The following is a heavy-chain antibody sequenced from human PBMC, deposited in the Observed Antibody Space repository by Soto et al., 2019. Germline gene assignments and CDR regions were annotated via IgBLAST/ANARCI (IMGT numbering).Heavy chain of an antibody. CDR2: INHSGST. CDR3: ARGLIRSYFDY. CDR1: GGSFSGYY. J-gene: IGHJ4*02. D-gene: IGHD3-16*01. Sequence: SETVSLTXAVYGGSFSGYYWSWIRQPPGKGLEWIGEINHSGSTNYNPSLKSRVTISVDTSKNQFSLKLSSVTAADPAVYYCARGLIRSYFDYWGQGTLVTVSS. V-gene: IGHV4-34*01.